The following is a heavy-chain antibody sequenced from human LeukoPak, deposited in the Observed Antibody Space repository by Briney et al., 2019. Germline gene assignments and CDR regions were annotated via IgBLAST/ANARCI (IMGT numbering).Heavy chain of an antibody. D-gene: IGHD3-22*01. J-gene: IGHJ4*02. Sequence: TGGSLRLSCAASGFTFSTYGMNWVRQAPGKGLEWVSSIRSDKSYIYYADSVKGRFTISRDNAKNSLFLQMNSLRAEDTAVYYCASSASSHYSDSSPFFASFYWGQGTLVTVSA. CDR1: GFTFSTYG. CDR3: ASSASSHYSDSSPFFASFY. V-gene: IGHV3-21*01. CDR2: IRSDKSYI.